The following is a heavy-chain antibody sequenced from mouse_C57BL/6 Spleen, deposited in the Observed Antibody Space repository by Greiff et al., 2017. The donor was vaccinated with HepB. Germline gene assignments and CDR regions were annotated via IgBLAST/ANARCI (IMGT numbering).Heavy chain of an antibody. D-gene: IGHD1-1*01. CDR2: INPYNGGT. Sequence: EVQLQQSGPVLVKPGASVKMSCKASGYTFTDYYMNWVKQSHGKSLEWIGVINPYNGGTSYNQTFKGKATLTVDKSSSTAYMELNSLTSEDSAVYYCARFGSSQAMDYWGQGTSVTVSS. V-gene: IGHV1-19*01. CDR1: GYTFTDYY. CDR3: ARFGSSQAMDY. J-gene: IGHJ4*01.